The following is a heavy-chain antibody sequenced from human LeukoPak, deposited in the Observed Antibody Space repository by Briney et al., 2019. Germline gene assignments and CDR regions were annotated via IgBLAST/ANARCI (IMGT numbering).Heavy chain of an antibody. CDR1: GFTLINYW. CDR2: ISKDGRNK. CDR3: ARDAAGGDYYECSSDY. Sequence: RGSLRLSCAAPGFTLINYWMWWVRPAPGEGVEWVAAISKDGRNKYCGDSVKGRVTMSRDNSKNTWYLQMYSMEVEDTGLYYCARDAAGGDYYECSSDYWGQGGLVTVPS. D-gene: IGHD3-22*01. J-gene: IGHJ4*02. V-gene: IGHV3-30*03.